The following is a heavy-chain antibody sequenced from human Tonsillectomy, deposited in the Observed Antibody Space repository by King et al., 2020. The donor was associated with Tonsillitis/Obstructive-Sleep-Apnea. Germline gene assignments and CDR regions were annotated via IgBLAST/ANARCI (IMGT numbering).Heavy chain of an antibody. CDR2: IDHSGST. CDR1: GGSFSGYF. D-gene: IGHD4-11*01. Sequence: VQLQQWGAGLLKPSETLSLTCAVYGGSFSGYFWIWIRQPPGKGLEWIGEIDHSGSTNCNPSLKSRVTISVEPSKNQFSLKLTSVTAADTAVYYCAREKTTNWFDPWGQGTLVTVSS. CDR3: AREKTTNWFDP. V-gene: IGHV4-34*01. J-gene: IGHJ5*02.